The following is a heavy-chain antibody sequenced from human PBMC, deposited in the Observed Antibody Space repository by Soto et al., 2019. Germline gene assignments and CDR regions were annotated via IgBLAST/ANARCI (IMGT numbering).Heavy chain of an antibody. CDR1: GFTFSTYA. D-gene: IGHD3-3*01. J-gene: IGHJ4*02. CDR2: ISGSGGST. V-gene: IGHV3-23*01. CDR3: VGVLSGYPPVHFDY. Sequence: GGSLRLSFAASGFTFSTYAMSWVRQAPGKGLEWVSAISGSGGSTYYADSVKGRFTISRDNSKNTLYLQMNSLRAEDTAVYYCVGVLSGYPPVHFDYWGQGTLVTVSS.